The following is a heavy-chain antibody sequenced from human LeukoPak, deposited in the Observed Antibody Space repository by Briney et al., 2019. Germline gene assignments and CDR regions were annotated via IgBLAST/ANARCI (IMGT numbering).Heavy chain of an antibody. CDR2: INSNNGNT. D-gene: IGHD6-19*01. Sequence: GASVKVSCKASGYTFTSYDINWVRQATGQGLEWMGWINSNNGNTGYAQKFQDRVTMTRDTSISTVYMELSSLRSEDTAVYYCARGGLVAGPYYFDYWGQGTLVTVSS. V-gene: IGHV1-8*01. CDR3: ARGGLVAGPYYFDY. J-gene: IGHJ4*02. CDR1: GYTFTSYD.